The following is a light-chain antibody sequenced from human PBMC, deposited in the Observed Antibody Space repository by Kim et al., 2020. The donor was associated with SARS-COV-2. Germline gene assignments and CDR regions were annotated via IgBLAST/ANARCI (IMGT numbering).Light chain of an antibody. J-gene: IGKJ2*01. V-gene: IGKV1-5*03. CDR3: QQYNSYSYT. Sequence: SASVGDRVTITCRASQSISSWLAWYQQKPGKAPKLLIYKASSLESGVPSRFSGGGSGTEFTLTISSLQPDDFATYYCQQYNSYSYTFGQGTKLEI. CDR2: KAS. CDR1: QSISSW.